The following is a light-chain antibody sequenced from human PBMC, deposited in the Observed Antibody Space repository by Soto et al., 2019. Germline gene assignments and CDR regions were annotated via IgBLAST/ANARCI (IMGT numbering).Light chain of an antibody. CDR1: SSDVGNYNL. Sequence: QSVLTQPASVSGSPGQSITISCTRTSSDVGNYNLVSWYQQHPGKAPKLMIYEGSKRPSGVSNRFSGSKSGNTASLTISGLQAEDEADYYCCSYSVGSTYVFGTGTKVTVL. J-gene: IGLJ1*01. CDR3: CSYSVGSTYV. V-gene: IGLV2-23*01. CDR2: EGS.